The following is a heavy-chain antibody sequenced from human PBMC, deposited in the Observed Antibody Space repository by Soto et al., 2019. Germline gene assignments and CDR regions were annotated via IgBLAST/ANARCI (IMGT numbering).Heavy chain of an antibody. CDR2: IVPILGVP. CDR1: GGTFSSYT. D-gene: IGHD3-10*01. Sequence: QVQLVQSGAEVKKPGSSVKVSCKASGGTFSSYTVSWVRQAPGQGLEWMGRIVPILGVPNYAQRFQGRVTITADKGTNTAYMELSSLRSEDTAVYYCARDRYAYGSGSTIEYWGQGTLVTVSS. J-gene: IGHJ4*02. V-gene: IGHV1-69*08. CDR3: ARDRYAYGSGSTIEY.